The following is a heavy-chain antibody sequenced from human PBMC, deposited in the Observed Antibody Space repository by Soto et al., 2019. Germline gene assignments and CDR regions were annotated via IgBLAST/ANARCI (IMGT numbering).Heavy chain of an antibody. J-gene: IGHJ5*02. CDR3: ARQTHTTTGDWFEP. Sequence: GASVKVSCKASGYTFTSYAMHWVRQAPGQSLEWRGWINAGNGNTKYSQKFQGRVTITRDTSASTAYMELSSLRSEDTAVYYCARQTHTTTGDWFEPWGQGTMVTVSS. V-gene: IGHV1-3*01. CDR2: INAGNGNT. CDR1: GYTFTSYA.